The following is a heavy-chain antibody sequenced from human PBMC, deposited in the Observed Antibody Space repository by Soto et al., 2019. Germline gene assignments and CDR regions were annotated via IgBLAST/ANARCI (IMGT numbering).Heavy chain of an antibody. J-gene: IGHJ6*02. CDR2: INHSGST. V-gene: IGHV4-34*01. CDR1: GGSFSGYY. CDR3: ASSPWVPNSGSYSYSYYGMDV. D-gene: IGHD1-26*01. Sequence: PSETLSLTCAVYGGSFSGYYWSWIRQPPGKGLEWIGEINHSGSTNYNPSLKSRVTISVDTSKNQFSLKLSSVTAADTAVYYCASSPWVPNSGSYSYSYYGMDVWGQGTTVTVSS.